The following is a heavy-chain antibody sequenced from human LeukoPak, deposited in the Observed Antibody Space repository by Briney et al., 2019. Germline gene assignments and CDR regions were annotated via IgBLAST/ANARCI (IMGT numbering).Heavy chain of an antibody. Sequence: LTCTVXGVSXTTSGYYGAWIRQPPXGGLEWIGSISYSGITYYKPSLRGRVTISGDTAKNQFSLKLSSVTAADTAVYYCARHNDYASLMDVWGQGTTVTVSS. CDR1: GVSXTTSGYY. D-gene: IGHD2-2*01. CDR2: ISYSGIT. V-gene: IGHV4-39*01. CDR3: ARHNDYASLMDV. J-gene: IGHJ6*02.